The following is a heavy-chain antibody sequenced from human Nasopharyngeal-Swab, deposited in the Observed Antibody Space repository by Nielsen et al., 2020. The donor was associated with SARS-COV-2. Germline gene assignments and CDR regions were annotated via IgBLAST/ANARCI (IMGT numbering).Heavy chain of an antibody. Sequence: WVRQAPGQGLEWMGGIIPIFGTANYAQKFQGRVTITADDSTSTAYMELSSLRSEDTAVYYCARDQAGGGVLGYWGQGTLVTVSS. CDR3: ARDQAGGGVLGY. D-gene: IGHD2-8*02. V-gene: IGHV1-69*01. J-gene: IGHJ4*02. CDR2: IIPIFGTA.